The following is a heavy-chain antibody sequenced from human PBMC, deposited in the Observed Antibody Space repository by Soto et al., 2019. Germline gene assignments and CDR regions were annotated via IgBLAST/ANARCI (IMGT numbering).Heavy chain of an antibody. D-gene: IGHD3-9*01. CDR1: GFTFSSYN. V-gene: IGHV3-48*01. CDR2: ISSSGSAI. J-gene: IGHJ4*02. Sequence: EVQLVGSGGGLVQPGGSLRLSCVVSGFTFSSYNMNWVRRAPGKGLEWVSYISSSGSAIYADSVKGRFTISRDNAKNSLYLQMNSLRAEDTAVYYCARETTTITIADYWGQGTLVTVSS. CDR3: ARETTTITIADY.